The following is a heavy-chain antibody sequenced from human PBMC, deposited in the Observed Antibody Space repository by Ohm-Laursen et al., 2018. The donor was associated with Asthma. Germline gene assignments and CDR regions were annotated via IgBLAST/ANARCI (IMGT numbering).Heavy chain of an antibody. D-gene: IGHD2-2*01. CDR2: ISGSGGST. Sequence: SLRLSCAASGFTFSSYAMSWVRQAPGRGLEWVSAISGSGGSTCYADSVKGRFTISRDNSKNTLYLQMNSLRAEDTAVYYCAKGGVGSYAHYFDYWGQGTLVTVSS. V-gene: IGHV3-23*01. J-gene: IGHJ4*02. CDR1: GFTFSSYA. CDR3: AKGGVGSYAHYFDY.